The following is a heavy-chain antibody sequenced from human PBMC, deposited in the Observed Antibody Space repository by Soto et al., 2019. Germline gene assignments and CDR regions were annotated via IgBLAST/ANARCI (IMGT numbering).Heavy chain of an antibody. Sequence: PGGSLRLSCAASGFNFDNYVMHWVRQAPGKGLEWVAIISYGGMNKYYADSMKGRFTISRDNAKNTLYLQMNSLRAEDTAVYYCAVAVAGPTAIGYWGQGTLVTVSS. D-gene: IGHD6-19*01. J-gene: IGHJ4*02. V-gene: IGHV3-30*04. CDR3: AVAVAGPTAIGY. CDR1: GFNFDNYV. CDR2: ISYGGMNK.